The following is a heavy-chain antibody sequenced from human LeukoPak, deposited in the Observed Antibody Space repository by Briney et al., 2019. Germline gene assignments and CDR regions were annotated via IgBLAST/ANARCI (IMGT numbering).Heavy chain of an antibody. Sequence: GGSLRLSCAASGFTFSSYGMHWVRQAPGKGLEWVAVIWYDGSNKYYADSVKGRFTISRDNSKNTLYLQMNSLRAEDTAVCYCARDRYCSSTSCYGWTWFDPWGQGTLVTVSS. CDR1: GFTFSSYG. D-gene: IGHD2-2*01. V-gene: IGHV3-33*01. CDR2: IWYDGSNK. J-gene: IGHJ5*02. CDR3: ARDRYCSSTSCYGWTWFDP.